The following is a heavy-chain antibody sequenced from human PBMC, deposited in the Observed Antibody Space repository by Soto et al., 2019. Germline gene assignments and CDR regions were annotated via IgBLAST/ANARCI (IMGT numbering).Heavy chain of an antibody. CDR1: GYTFTGYY. CDR3: ARDRGYRGYHLRYDYGMDI. J-gene: IGHJ6*01. Sequence: GASVKVSCKASGYTFTGYYMHWVRQAPGQGLEWMGWINPNSGGTNYAQKFQGWVTMTRDTSISTAYMELSRLRSDDTAVYYCARDRGYRGYHLRYDYGMDIYGQGTTVTVTS. CDR2: INPNSGGT. V-gene: IGHV1-2*04. D-gene: IGHD5-12*01.